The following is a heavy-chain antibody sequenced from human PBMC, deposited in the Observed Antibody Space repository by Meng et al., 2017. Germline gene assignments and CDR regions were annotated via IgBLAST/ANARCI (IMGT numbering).Heavy chain of an antibody. D-gene: IGHD2-15*01. CDR3: AREPYCSGGSCYPDY. J-gene: IGHJ4*02. CDR1: GGSISSYY. CDR2: IYYSGST. V-gene: IGHV4-59*01. Sequence: SETLSLTCTVSGGSISSYYWSWIRQPPGKGLEWMGYIYYSGSTNYNPSLKSRVTISVDTSKNQFSLKLSSVTAADTAVYYCAREPYCSGGSCYPDYWGQGTLVTVSS.